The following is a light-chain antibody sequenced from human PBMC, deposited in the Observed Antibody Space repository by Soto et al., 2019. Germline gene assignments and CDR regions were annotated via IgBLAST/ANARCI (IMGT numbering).Light chain of an antibody. CDR3: QQYSDSPPT. Sequence: SVLTQAPGTLSLSPGDRATLSCRASQRVSARYLAWYHQKPGQAPRLLIFRASDRATGIPDRFSGSGSGTDFTLTIDRLEPEDFAMYYCQQYSDSPPTFGQGTKVDIK. CDR1: QRVSARY. V-gene: IGKV3-20*01. CDR2: RAS. J-gene: IGKJ1*01.